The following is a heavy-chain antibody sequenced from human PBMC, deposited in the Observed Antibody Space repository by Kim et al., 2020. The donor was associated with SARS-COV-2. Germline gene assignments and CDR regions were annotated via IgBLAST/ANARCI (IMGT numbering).Heavy chain of an antibody. V-gene: IGHV1-2*02. D-gene: IGHD4-17*01. CDR1: GYTFTGYY. CDR3: ARELMTTVKSAPGL. CDR2: INPNSGGT. Sequence: ASVKVSCKASGYTFTGYYMHWVRQAPGQGLEWMGWINPNSGGTNYAQKFQGRVTMTRDTSISTAYMELSRLRSDDTAVYYCARELMTTVKSAPGLWGQGTLVTVSS. J-gene: IGHJ4*02.